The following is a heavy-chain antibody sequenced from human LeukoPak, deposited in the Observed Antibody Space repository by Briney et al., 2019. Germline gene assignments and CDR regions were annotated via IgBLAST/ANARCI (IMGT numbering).Heavy chain of an antibody. CDR2: INHSGST. J-gene: IGHJ5*02. CDR1: GGSFSGYY. Sequence: PSETLSLTCAVYGGSFSGYYWSWIRQPPGKGLEWIGEINHSGSTNYNPSLKSRVTISVDTSKNQFSLKLSSVTAADTAVYYCARGLWFGELDWFDPWGQGTLVTVSS. V-gene: IGHV4-34*01. D-gene: IGHD3-10*01. CDR3: ARGLWFGELDWFDP.